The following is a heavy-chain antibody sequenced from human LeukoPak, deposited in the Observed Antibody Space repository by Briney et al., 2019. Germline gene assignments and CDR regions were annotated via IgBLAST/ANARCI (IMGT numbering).Heavy chain of an antibody. V-gene: IGHV3-66*01. J-gene: IGHJ4*02. CDR2: IYSGGNT. CDR3: ARDRLDYDSSGYYSVY. D-gene: IGHD3-22*01. CDR1: GFTFSSFP. Sequence: GGSLRLSCAASGFTFSSFPMSWVRQAPGKGLEWVSVIYSGGNTYYTGSVKGRFTISRDNSKNTLYLQMNSLRAEDTAVYYCARDRLDYDSSGYYSVYWGQGTLVTVSS.